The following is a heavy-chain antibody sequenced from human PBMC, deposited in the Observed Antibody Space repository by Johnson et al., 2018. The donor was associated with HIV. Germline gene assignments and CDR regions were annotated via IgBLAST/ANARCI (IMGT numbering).Heavy chain of an antibody. CDR2: IKSKNDGGTT. CDR3: ATDLDVLLWFGDAFDV. CDR1: GFAVSSNY. Sequence: VQLVESGGGLIQPGGSLRLSCAASGFAVSSNYMSWVRQAPGKGLEWVGRIKSKNDGGTTDYAAPVNGRFTISRDDSNNTLYLQVNSLKTEDTAVYYCATDLDVLLWFGDAFDVWGQGTMVTISS. V-gene: IGHV3-15*01. J-gene: IGHJ3*01. D-gene: IGHD3-10*01.